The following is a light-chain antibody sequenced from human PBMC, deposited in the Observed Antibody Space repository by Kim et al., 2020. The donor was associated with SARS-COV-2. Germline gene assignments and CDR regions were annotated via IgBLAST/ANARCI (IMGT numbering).Light chain of an antibody. CDR2: DAS. Sequence: SASGGGGVTIPCRASEDISNWMAWYQQKPGKPPKVLLKDASTLETGVPARFSGSGSGTEFTLTINSLQPDDYATYYCQQYSGYPPTFGQGTKLEI. V-gene: IGKV1-5*01. CDR3: QQYSGYPPT. J-gene: IGKJ2*01. CDR1: EDISNW.